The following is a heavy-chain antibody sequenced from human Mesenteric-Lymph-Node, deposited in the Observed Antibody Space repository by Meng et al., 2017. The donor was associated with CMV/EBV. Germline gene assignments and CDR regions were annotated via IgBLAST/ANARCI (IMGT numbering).Heavy chain of an antibody. CDR3: ARVNGDYYYYGMDV. J-gene: IGHJ6*02. CDR1: GYNFTSYY. Sequence: ASVKVSCKASGYNFTSYYVHWVRQAPGQGLEWMGWIKPHSGGTSYAQSFQGRVTMTRDTSISTVNMDLRGLRADDTAVYYCARVNGDYYYYGMDVWGQGTTVTVSS. V-gene: IGHV1-2*02. CDR2: IKPHSGGT. D-gene: IGHD1-1*01.